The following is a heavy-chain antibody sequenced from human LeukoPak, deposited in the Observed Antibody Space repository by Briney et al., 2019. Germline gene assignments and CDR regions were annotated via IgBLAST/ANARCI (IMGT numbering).Heavy chain of an antibody. V-gene: IGHV1-2*02. D-gene: IGHD1-26*01. CDR1: GYTFTGYY. CDR3: TRVLRGGATTTVGFGY. J-gene: IGHJ4*02. Sequence: ASLKVSCKASGYTFTGYYMHWVRQAPGQGLEWMGWINPNSGGTNYAQKFQGRVTMSRDTSISTAYMELSRLRSDETAVYYCTRVLRGGATTTVGFGYWGQRTLGTVSS. CDR2: INPNSGGT.